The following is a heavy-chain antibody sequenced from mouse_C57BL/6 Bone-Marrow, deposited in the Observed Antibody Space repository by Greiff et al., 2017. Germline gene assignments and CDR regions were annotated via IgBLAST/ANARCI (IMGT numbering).Heavy chain of an antibody. Sequence: QVQLQQPGAELVKPGASVKMSCKASGYTFTSYWITWVKQRPGQGLEWIGDIYPGSGSTNYNEKFKSKATLTVDTSSSTAYMQLSSLTSEDSAVYYCASPTMVTPYYAMDYWGQGTSVTVSS. CDR3: ASPTMVTPYYAMDY. D-gene: IGHD2-10*01. CDR2: IYPGSGST. J-gene: IGHJ4*01. CDR1: GYTFTSYW. V-gene: IGHV1-55*01.